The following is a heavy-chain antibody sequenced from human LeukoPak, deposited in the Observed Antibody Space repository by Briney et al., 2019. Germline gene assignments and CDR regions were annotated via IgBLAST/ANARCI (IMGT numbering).Heavy chain of an antibody. J-gene: IGHJ4*02. V-gene: IGHV3-23*01. CDR3: AKVGPAPYYFDY. CDR2: ISGSGGST. Sequence: GGSLRLSCAASGFTFSSYSMSWVRQAPWKGLEWVSAISGSGGSTYYADSVKGRFTISRDNSKNTLYLQMNSLRAEDTAVYYCAKVGPAPYYFDYWGQGTLVTVSS. CDR1: GFTFSSYS.